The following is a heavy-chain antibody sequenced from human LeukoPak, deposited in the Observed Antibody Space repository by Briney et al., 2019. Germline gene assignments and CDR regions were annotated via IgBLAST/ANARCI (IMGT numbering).Heavy chain of an antibody. J-gene: IGHJ4*02. CDR3: AAVNRVVPLDY. V-gene: IGHV1-58*01. Sequence: GASVKVSCKASGFTFTSSAVQWVRQAGGQRLEWNGWIVVGRGNTNYAQKFQERVNITRDMSTTTDYMELSSLRSEDTAVYYCAAVNRVVPLDYWGQGTLVTVSS. CDR1: GFTFTSSA. D-gene: IGHD2-15*01. CDR2: IVVGRGNT.